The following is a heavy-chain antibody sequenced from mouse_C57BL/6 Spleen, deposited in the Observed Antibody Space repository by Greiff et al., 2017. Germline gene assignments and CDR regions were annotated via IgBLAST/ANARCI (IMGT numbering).Heavy chain of an antibody. CDR3: ARNFITTVVATDY. CDR2: ISSGSSTI. Sequence: QLVESGGGLVKPGGSLKLSCAASGFTFSDYGMHWVRQAPEKGLEWVAYISSGSSTIYYADTVKGRFTISRDNAKNTLFLQMTSLRSEDTAMYYCARNFITTVVATDYWGQGTTLTVSS. D-gene: IGHD1-1*01. J-gene: IGHJ2*01. V-gene: IGHV5-17*01. CDR1: GFTFSDYG.